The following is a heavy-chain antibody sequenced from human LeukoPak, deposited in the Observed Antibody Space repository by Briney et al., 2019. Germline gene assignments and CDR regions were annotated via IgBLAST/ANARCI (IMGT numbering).Heavy chain of an antibody. Sequence: GGSLRLSCAASGFTFSSYAMSWVRQAPGKGLEWVSAVSGSGGSTYYADSVKGRFTISRDNCKNTLYLQMNSLRAEDTAVYYCANVSHSRRGWFDPWGQGTLVTVSS. CDR1: GFTFSSYA. D-gene: IGHD5/OR15-5a*01. J-gene: IGHJ5*02. CDR3: ANVSHSRRGWFDP. CDR2: VSGSGGST. V-gene: IGHV3-23*01.